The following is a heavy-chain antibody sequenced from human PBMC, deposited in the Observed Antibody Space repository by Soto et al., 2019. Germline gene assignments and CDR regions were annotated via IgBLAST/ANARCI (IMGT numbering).Heavy chain of an antibody. CDR3: ANDRHLIAAAVYGMDV. Sequence: EVQMVESGGGLVQPGRSLRLTCAASGLTFEDYAKHWVRQAPVRGLEWVSSFSWNSGAIGYADSLMGRFTISRDNAKNSLYLQMSGLRPEDTALYYCANDRHLIAAAVYGMDVGGQGNTVTVS. CDR1: GLTFEDYA. V-gene: IGHV3-9*01. CDR2: FSWNSGAI. D-gene: IGHD6-13*01. J-gene: IGHJ6*02.